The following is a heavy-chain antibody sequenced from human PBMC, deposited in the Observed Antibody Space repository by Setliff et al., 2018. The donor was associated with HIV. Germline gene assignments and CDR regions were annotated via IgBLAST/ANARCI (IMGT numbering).Heavy chain of an antibody. CDR3: GKRSTDY. CDR1: EDTFRGNG. V-gene: IGHV3-30*02. J-gene: IGHJ4*02. CDR2: IWFDGSDQ. Sequence: SGGSLRLSCAGSEDTFRGNGMHWVRQAPDKGLEWVAYIWFDGSDQSYADSVRGRFTISRDNSKNILYLQMNSLRLEDTAVYYCGKRSTDYWGQGTLVTVSS.